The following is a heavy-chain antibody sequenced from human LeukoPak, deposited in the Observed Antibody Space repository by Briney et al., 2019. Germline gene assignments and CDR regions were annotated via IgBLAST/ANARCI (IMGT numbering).Heavy chain of an antibody. J-gene: IGHJ4*02. CDR3: ARFKGGTGFDY. CDR1: GGSISTTDFD. CDR2: ISSSGKS. Sequence: KPSETLSLTCAVSGGSISTTDFDWAWIRQPPGQGLEWIATISSSGKSYYNPYLMSRVTISVDTSKNQFSLDLTSVTAADTGLFYCARFKGGTGFDYWGRGILVIVS. D-gene: IGHD1-26*01. V-gene: IGHV4-39*01.